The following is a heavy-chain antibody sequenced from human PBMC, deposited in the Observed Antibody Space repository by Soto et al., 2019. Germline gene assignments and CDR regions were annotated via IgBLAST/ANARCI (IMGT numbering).Heavy chain of an antibody. D-gene: IGHD6-6*01. CDR3: ASYVAARQYYYYGMDV. CDR2: IIPIFGTA. CDR1: GGTFSSYA. Sequence: SVKVSCKASGGTFSSYAISWVRQAPGQGLEWMGGIIPIFGTANYAQKFQGRVTITADESTSTAYMELSSLRSEDTAVYYCASYVAARQYYYYGMDVWGQGTTVTVSS. V-gene: IGHV1-69*13. J-gene: IGHJ6*02.